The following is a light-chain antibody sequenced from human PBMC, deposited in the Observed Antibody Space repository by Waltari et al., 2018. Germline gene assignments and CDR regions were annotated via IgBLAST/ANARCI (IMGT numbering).Light chain of an antibody. CDR1: QSLVHSDGNTY. CDR2: KGS. V-gene: IGKV2-30*02. Sequence: VVMTKSPLSLPGTLGQPASISCRSSQSLVHSDGNTYLEWFQQRPGQSPRRLIYKGSNRDSGVPDRFSGSGSGTDFTLKISRVEAEDVGLYYCMQVTHWPHTFGQGTKLEIK. J-gene: IGKJ2*01. CDR3: MQVTHWPHT.